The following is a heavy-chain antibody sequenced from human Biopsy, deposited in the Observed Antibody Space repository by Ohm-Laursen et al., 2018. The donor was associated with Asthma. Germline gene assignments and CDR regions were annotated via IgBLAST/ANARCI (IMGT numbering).Heavy chain of an antibody. CDR1: GYSISNGGYN. V-gene: IGHV4-31*03. CDR3: ARDYYDFWNRSVYTYFGMDV. D-gene: IGHD3-3*01. J-gene: IGHJ6*02. Sequence: SQTLSLTCSVSGYSISNGGYNWTWVRHRPGKGLEWIGNIYHRGNTKYNPSLKSRLSFSVDTSKNQFSLKLSSVTAADTAIYFCARDYYDFWNRSVYTYFGMDVWGRGTTVVVSS. CDR2: IYHRGNT.